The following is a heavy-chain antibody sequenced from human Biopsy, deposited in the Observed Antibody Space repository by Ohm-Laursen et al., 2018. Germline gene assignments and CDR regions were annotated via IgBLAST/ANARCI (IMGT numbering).Heavy chain of an antibody. CDR1: GDTFNRYG. J-gene: IGHJ4*02. CDR2: IIPYFLRT. Sequence: SVKVSCKASGDTFNRYGLTWVRQAPGQGLEWMGGIIPYFLRTYIPQKLQGRVTITADKSTNTGYTQLTSLRSDDTAVYYCASGQGDPLGVRIITWSFNFWGQGTLVTVSS. D-gene: IGHD2-21*01. V-gene: IGHV1-69*06. CDR3: ASGQGDPLGVRIITWSFNF.